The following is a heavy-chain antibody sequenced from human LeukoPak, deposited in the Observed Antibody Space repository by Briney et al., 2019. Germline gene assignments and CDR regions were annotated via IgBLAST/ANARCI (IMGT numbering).Heavy chain of an antibody. V-gene: IGHV3-23*01. CDR2: ISGSGGST. D-gene: IGHD3-22*01. CDR1: GYSISSGYY. CDR3: AKVRMITMIAYDAFDI. Sequence: LSLTCTVSGYSISSGYYWGWVRQAPGKGLEWVSAISGSGGSTYYADSVKGRFTISRDNSKNTLYLQMNSLRAEDTAVYYCAKVRMITMIAYDAFDIWGQGTMVTVSS. J-gene: IGHJ3*02.